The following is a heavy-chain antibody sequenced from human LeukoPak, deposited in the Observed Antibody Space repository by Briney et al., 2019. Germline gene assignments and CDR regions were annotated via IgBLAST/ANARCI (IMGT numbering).Heavy chain of an antibody. J-gene: IGHJ4*01. V-gene: IGHV4/OR15-8*02. Sequence: PSETLSLTCGVSGGSISGTNWWSWVRQPPGQGLEWIGEISLAGQTNYNPSLNGRVTMSLDKSSNQLSLHLTSVTAADTATYFCSRESGPFCPFGYWGHGRLVIVSS. D-gene: IGHD1-26*01. CDR2: ISLAGQT. CDR1: GGSISGTNW. CDR3: SRESGPFCPFGY.